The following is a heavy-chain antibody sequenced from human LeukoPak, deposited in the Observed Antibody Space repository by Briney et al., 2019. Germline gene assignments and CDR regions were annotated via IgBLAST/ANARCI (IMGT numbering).Heavy chain of an antibody. CDR3: ARSEKPEWLRPEASDI. D-gene: IGHD5-12*01. Sequence: GESLKISCKGSGYSFTSYWIGLVRQMPGKGLEWMGIIYPGDSDARYSPSFQGQVTISADKSISTAYLQWSSLKASDTAMYYCARSEKPEWLRPEASDIWGQGTMVTVSS. CDR1: GYSFTSYW. V-gene: IGHV5-51*01. CDR2: IYPGDSDA. J-gene: IGHJ3*02.